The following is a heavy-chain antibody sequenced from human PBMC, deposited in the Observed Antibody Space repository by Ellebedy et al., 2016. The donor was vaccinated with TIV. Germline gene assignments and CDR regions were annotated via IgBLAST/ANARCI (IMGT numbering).Heavy chain of an antibody. Sequence: ASVKVSCKASGYTFTSYYMHWVRQAPGQGLEWIGIINPSGGSTSYAQKFQGRVTMTRDTSTSTVYMELSSLRSEDTAVYYCAREAVAGGGEPIYYYYYGMDVWGQGTTVTVSS. CDR3: AREAVAGGGEPIYYYYYGMDV. D-gene: IGHD6-19*01. CDR2: INPSGGST. J-gene: IGHJ6*02. V-gene: IGHV1-46*01. CDR1: GYTFTSYY.